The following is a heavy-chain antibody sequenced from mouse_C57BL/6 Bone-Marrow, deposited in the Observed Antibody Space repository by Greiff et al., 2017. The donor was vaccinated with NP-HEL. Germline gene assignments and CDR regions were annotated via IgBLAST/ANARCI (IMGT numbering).Heavy chain of an antibody. CDR3: ARSSPITTVVEYAMDY. V-gene: IGHV1-9*01. J-gene: IGHJ4*01. CDR2: ILPGSGST. Sequence: QVQLQQSGAELMKPGASVKLSCKATGYTFTGYWIEWVKQRPGHGLEWIGEILPGSGSTNYNEKFKGKATFTADTSSNTAYMQLSSLTTEDSAIYYCARSSPITTVVEYAMDYWGQGTSVTVSS. CDR1: GYTFTGYW. D-gene: IGHD1-1*01.